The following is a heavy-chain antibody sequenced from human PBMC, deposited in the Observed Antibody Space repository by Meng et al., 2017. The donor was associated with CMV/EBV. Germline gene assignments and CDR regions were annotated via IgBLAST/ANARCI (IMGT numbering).Heavy chain of an antibody. Sequence: QVQLVQSGAEVKKPGSSVKVSCNASGGTFSSYAISWVRQAPGQGLEWMGGIIPIFGTANYAQKFQGRVTITADESTSTAYMELSSLRSEDTAVYYCARGGYSYGFFWFDPWGQGTLVTVSS. CDR2: IIPIFGTA. CDR3: ARGGYSYGFFWFDP. J-gene: IGHJ5*02. CDR1: GGTFSSYA. D-gene: IGHD5-18*01. V-gene: IGHV1-69*01.